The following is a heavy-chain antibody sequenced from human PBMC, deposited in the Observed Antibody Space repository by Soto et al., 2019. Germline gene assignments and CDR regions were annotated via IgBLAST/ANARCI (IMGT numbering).Heavy chain of an antibody. V-gene: IGHV3-23*01. J-gene: IGHJ5*02. CDR2: VSGSGGST. D-gene: IGHD2-2*01. CDR1: GFTFSRYP. CDR3: AKDGIVVVPARRFDP. Sequence: GGSLRLSCAASGFTFSRYPMSWVRQAPGKGLEWVSAVSGSGGSTYYADSVKGRFTISRDNSKNTLYLQMNSLRADDTAIYYCAKDGIVVVPARRFDPWGQGTLVTVSS.